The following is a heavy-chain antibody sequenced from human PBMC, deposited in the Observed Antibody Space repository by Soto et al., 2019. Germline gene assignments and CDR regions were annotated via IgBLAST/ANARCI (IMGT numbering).Heavy chain of an antibody. CDR3: AKVAGGLFDP. V-gene: IGHV3-23*01. J-gene: IGHJ5*02. Sequence: HPGGSLRLSCVASGFIFSDYAMTCIRQAPGKGLEWVATISASGGNIEYTDSLKGRFTISRDNSKKTVYLQINGLTADDTAVHYCAKVAGGLFDPWGQGTMVTVSS. CDR2: ISASGGNI. CDR1: GFIFSDYA.